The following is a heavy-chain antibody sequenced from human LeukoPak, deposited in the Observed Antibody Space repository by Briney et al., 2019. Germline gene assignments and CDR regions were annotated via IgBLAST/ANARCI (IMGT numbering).Heavy chain of an antibody. CDR2: I. V-gene: IGHV3-23*01. J-gene: IGHJ4*02. Sequence: GGSLRLSCAASGFTFSSYAMYWVRQAPGKGLEWVSGIKGRFTISRDNSKNTVHLQMDSLRAEDTAVYYCAKTTTGYSSGRYPAWPVDYWGQGTLVTVSS. CDR1: GFTFSSYA. D-gene: IGHD6-19*01. CDR3: AKTTTGYSSGRYPAWPVDY.